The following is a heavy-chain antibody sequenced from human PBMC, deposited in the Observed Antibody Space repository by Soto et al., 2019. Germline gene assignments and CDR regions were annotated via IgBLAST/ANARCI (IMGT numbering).Heavy chain of an antibody. D-gene: IGHD3-3*01. J-gene: IGHJ4*02. CDR2: IYYSVSS. CDR3: ARGGYYLFDY. Sequence: QVQLQESGPGLVKPSQTLSLTCTVSGGSISSGDYYWSWIRQPPGKGLEWIGYIYYSVSSYYNPSPTGRVTISGVTSKNKFSLKLSSVTAADKAAYYCARGGYYLFDYWGQGSMVTVSS. CDR1: GGSISSGDYY. V-gene: IGHV4-30-4*01.